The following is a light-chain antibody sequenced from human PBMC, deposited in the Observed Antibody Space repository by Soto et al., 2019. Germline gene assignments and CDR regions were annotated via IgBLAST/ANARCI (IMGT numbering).Light chain of an antibody. CDR2: DVS. CDR3: EQYENSVMYT. J-gene: IGKJ2*01. CDR1: QSVRSSF. V-gene: IGKV3-20*01. Sequence: EIVLKQSPGTLPLSPGARATLSCRASQSVRSSFFAWYQQKPGQAPRLLIDDVSVRATGIPDSFSGSGSGTDFTLGINRLEPEDVAVYYCEQYENSVMYTFGQGTKLEIK.